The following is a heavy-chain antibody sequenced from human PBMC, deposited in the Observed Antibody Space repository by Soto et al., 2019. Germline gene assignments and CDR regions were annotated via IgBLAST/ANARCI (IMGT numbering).Heavy chain of an antibody. CDR3: ARGTPAGTSAFDI. D-gene: IGHD6-13*01. CDR2: IYPGDSDT. J-gene: IGHJ3*02. CDR1: GHRFTNYW. V-gene: IGHV5-51*01. Sequence: ESLKVSFEASGHRFTNYWIGRVRQMPGKGLEWMGTIYPGDSDTRYSPSFQGQVTISADKSITTADLQWSSLKASDTAMYYWARGTPAGTSAFDIWGQGTMVTVSS.